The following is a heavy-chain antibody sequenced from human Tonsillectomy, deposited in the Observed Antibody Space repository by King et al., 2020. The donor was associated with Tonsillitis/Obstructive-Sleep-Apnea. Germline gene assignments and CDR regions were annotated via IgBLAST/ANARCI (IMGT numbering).Heavy chain of an antibody. CDR1: GGTFSNYA. J-gene: IGHJ3*02. Sequence: VQLVQSGAEVKKPGSSVKVSCKASGGTFSNYAFSWVRQAPGQGLEWMGRIIPILGIANYAQKFQGRVTITADKSTTTAYMEVSSLRSEDTAVYYSARTECELHGSRLPFDIWGQGTLVTVSS. V-gene: IGHV1-69*09. CDR3: ARTECELHGSRLPFDI. CDR2: IIPILGIA. D-gene: IGHD1-26*01.